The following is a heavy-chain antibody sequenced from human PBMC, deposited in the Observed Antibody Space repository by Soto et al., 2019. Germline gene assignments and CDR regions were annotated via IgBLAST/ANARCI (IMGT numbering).Heavy chain of an antibody. D-gene: IGHD3-16*01. J-gene: IGHJ4*02. CDR2: IHHSART. CDR3: ARLVYDTRLNYLYLDS. Sequence: QVLLHESGQGLVKPSGTLSLTCTVSGVSISRGDWWRWVRRAPGKELQRIGDIHHSARTSSHPSLRSRVSLSVDTSKTQFALNLKSVTAADTGVYYCARLVYDTRLNYLYLDSWGQGLLVTRSS. V-gene: IGHV4-4*02. CDR1: GVSISRGDW.